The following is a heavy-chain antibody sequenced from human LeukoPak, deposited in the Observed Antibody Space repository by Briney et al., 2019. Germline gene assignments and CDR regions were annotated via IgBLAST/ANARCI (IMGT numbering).Heavy chain of an antibody. CDR3: ARLVRRSHYYDSSGYRRTFKPDAFDI. D-gene: IGHD3-22*01. J-gene: IGHJ3*02. CDR2: IYPGDSDT. V-gene: IGHV5-51*01. Sequence: GESLKISCKGSGYSFTSYWIGWVRQMPGKGLEWMGIIYPGDSDTRYSPSFQGQVTISADKSISTAYLQWSSLKASGTAMYYCARLVRRSHYYDSSGYRRTFKPDAFDIWGQGTMVTVSS. CDR1: GYSFTSYW.